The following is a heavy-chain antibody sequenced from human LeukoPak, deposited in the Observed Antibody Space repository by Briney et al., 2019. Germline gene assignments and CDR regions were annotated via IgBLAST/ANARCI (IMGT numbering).Heavy chain of an antibody. CDR1: GFTFSSYA. Sequence: PGGSLRLSCAASGFTFSSYAMSWVRQAPGKGLEWVSAISSDRRSTYYTDSVKGRFTISRDNSKNTLFLQMNSLRAEDTAVYYCARDRGSSWPLTAGWGQGTLVTVSS. D-gene: IGHD6-13*01. CDR2: ISSDRRST. V-gene: IGHV3-23*01. J-gene: IGHJ4*02. CDR3: ARDRGSSWPLTAG.